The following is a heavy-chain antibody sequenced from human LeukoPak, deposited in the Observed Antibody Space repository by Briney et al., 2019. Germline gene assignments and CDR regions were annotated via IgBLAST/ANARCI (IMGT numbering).Heavy chain of an antibody. CDR1: GFTFSSYG. V-gene: IGHV3-33*01. J-gene: IGHJ4*02. CDR2: IWYDGSNK. Sequence: GGSLRLSCAASGFTFSSYGMHWVRQAPGKGLEWVAVIWYDGSNKYYADSVKGRFTISRDNSKNTLDLQMNSLSAEDTAVYYCARDNYGNYIDYWGQGTQVTVSS. D-gene: IGHD4-17*01. CDR3: ARDNYGNYIDY.